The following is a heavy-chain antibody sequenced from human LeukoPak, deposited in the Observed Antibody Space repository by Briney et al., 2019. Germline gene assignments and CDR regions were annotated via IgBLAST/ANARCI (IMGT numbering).Heavy chain of an antibody. CDR3: VRGVGWRDDY. CDR2: INSDGSTT. J-gene: IGHJ4*02. V-gene: IGHV3-74*01. CDR1: GFTFSSYW. D-gene: IGHD3-10*01. Sequence: GGSQRLSCAASGFTFSSYWMHWVRQAPGKGLVWVSRINSDGSTTTYADSVKGRFTISRDNAKNTLDVQMNSLRAEDTAVYYCVRGVGWRDDYWGQGTLVTVSS.